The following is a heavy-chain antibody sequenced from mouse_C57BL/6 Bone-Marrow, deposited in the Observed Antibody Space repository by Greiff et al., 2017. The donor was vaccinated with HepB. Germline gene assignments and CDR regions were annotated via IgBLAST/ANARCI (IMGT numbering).Heavy chain of an antibody. Sequence: VKLVESGAELVRPGASVKLSCKASGYTFTDYYINWVKQRPGQGLEWIARIYPGSGNTYYNEKFKGKATLTAEKSSSTAYMQLSSLTSEDSAVYFCAYGSQGDWYFDVWGTGTTVTVSS. J-gene: IGHJ1*03. CDR3: AYGSQGDWYFDV. CDR2: IYPGSGNT. D-gene: IGHD1-1*01. CDR1: GYTFTDYY. V-gene: IGHV1-76*01.